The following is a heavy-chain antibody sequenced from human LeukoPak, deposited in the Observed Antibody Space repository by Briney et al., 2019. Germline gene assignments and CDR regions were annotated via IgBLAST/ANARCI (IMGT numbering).Heavy chain of an antibody. CDR2: INHSGST. J-gene: IGHJ3*02. CDR1: GGSFSGYY. CDR3: ARDAFDI. Sequence: SETLSLTCAVYGGSFSGYYWSWIRQPPGKGLEWIGEINHSGSTNYNPSLKSRVTISVDTSKNQFSLKLSSVTAADTAVYYCARDAFDIWGQGTMVTVSS. V-gene: IGHV4-34*01.